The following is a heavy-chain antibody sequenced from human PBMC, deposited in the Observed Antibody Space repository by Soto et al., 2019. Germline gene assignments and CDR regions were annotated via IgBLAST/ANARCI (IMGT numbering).Heavy chain of an antibody. CDR2: ISGSGGST. Sequence: GGSLRLSCAASGFTFSSYAMSWVHQAPGKGLEWVSAISGSGGSTYYADSVKGRFTISRDNSKNTLYLQMNSLRAEDTAVYYCAKDLETVYDFWSGYIDYWGQGTLVTVSS. CDR3: AKDLETVYDFWSGYIDY. V-gene: IGHV3-23*01. J-gene: IGHJ4*02. D-gene: IGHD3-3*01. CDR1: GFTFSSYA.